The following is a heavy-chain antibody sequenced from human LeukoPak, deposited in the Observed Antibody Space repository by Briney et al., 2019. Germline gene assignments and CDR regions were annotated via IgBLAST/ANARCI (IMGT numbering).Heavy chain of an antibody. V-gene: IGHV3-66*01. D-gene: IGHD3-16*01. CDR2: IYSGGFA. Sequence: PGGSLRLSCAASGFTFSDYYMSWIRQAPGKGLEWVSVIYSGGFAFYADSVKGRFTISRDKSKNTLYLQMNSLRAEDTAMHYCTTGGSNRPIDYWGHGTLVTVSS. CDR3: TTGGSNRPIDY. J-gene: IGHJ4*01. CDR1: GFTFSDYY.